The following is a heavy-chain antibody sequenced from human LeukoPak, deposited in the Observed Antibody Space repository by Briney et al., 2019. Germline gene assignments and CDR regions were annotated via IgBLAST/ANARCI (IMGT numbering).Heavy chain of an antibody. CDR2: IWYDGSNK. J-gene: IGHJ3*02. CDR1: GFTFSSYA. CDR3: ARSYSSGWPRAFDI. Sequence: GGPLRLSCAASGFTFSSYAMSWVRQAPGKGLEWVAVIWYDGSNKYYADSVKGRFTISRDNSKNTLYLQMNSLRAEDTAVYYCARSYSSGWPRAFDIWGQGTMVTVSS. D-gene: IGHD6-19*01. V-gene: IGHV3-33*08.